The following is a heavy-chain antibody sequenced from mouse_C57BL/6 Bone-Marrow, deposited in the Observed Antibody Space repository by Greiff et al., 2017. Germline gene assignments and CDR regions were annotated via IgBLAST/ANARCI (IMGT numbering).Heavy chain of an antibody. CDR1: GYTFTGYW. D-gene: IGHD2-1*01. CDR3: AREDFYYGNYEGCAY. V-gene: IGHV1-9*01. CDR2: IIPGSGSN. J-gene: IGHJ3*01. Sequence: VQLQQSGAELMKPGASVKLSCKATGYTFTGYWIEWVKQRPGHGLEWIGEIIPGSGSNNYNEKFKGKATFTEDTSSNTAYMQLNSLTTEDSAIYSCAREDFYYGNYEGCAYWGQGTLVTVSA.